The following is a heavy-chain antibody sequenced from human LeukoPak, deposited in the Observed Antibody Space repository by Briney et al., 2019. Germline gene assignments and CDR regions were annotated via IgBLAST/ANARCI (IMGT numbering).Heavy chain of an antibody. V-gene: IGHV3-33*06. CDR1: GFMFSRLG. D-gene: IGHD3-16*01. CDR3: AKEGDQFRGYLDA. J-gene: IGHJ6*03. CDR2: IWHDGSVE. Sequence: GALRLSCTASGFMFSRLGMQWVRQAPGEGLEWVAMIWHDGSVEEYADSVKGRFTISRDNSQNTLYLQMNSLRDDDTAVYYCAKEGDQFRGYLDAWGKGTTVTVSS.